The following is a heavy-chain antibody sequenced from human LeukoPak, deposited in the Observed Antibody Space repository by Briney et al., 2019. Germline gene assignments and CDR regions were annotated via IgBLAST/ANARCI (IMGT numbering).Heavy chain of an antibody. CDR3: AREGYGSGSYYGWIYYFDY. V-gene: IGHV6-1*01. Sequence: SQTLSLTCAISGDSVSSNSAAWNWIRQSPSRGLEWLGRTYYRSKWYNDYAVSVKSRITINPDTSKNQFSLQLNSVTPEDTAVYYCAREGYGSGSYYGWIYYFDYWGQGTLVTVSS. CDR2: TYYRSKWYN. CDR1: GDSVSSNSAA. D-gene: IGHD3-10*01. J-gene: IGHJ4*02.